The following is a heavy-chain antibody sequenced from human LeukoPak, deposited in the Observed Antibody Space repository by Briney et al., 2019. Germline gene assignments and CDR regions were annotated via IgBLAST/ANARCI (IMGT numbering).Heavy chain of an antibody. Sequence: SQTLSLTCTVSGGSISSGGYYWSWIRQHPGKGLEWIGYIYYSGSTYYNPSLKSRVTMSVDTSKNQFSLKLSSVIAADTAVYYCARGNYDFWSGYYDAFDIWGQGTMVTVSS. V-gene: IGHV4-31*03. CDR1: GGSISSGGYY. CDR2: IYYSGST. D-gene: IGHD3-3*01. CDR3: ARGNYDFWSGYYDAFDI. J-gene: IGHJ3*02.